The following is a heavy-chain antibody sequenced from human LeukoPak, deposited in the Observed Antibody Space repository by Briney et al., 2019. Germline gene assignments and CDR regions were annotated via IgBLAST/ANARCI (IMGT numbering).Heavy chain of an antibody. CDR1: GGSFSGYY. D-gene: IGHD4-23*01. Sequence: SETLSLTCAVYGGSFSGYYWSWIRQPPGKGLEWIGEINHSGSTNYNPSLKSRVTISVDTSKNQFSLKLSSVTAADTAVYYCARVPAGRPYGGNSEYYFDYWGQGTLVTVSS. CDR2: INHSGST. CDR3: ARVPAGRPYGGNSEYYFDY. J-gene: IGHJ4*02. V-gene: IGHV4-34*01.